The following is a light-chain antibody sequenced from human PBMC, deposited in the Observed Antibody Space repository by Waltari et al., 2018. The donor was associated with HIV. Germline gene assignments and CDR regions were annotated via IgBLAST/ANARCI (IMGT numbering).Light chain of an antibody. CDR1: QSLLNSSDNKNH. J-gene: IGKJ4*01. V-gene: IGKV4-1*01. Sequence: DIVMTQSPESLAVSLGERAAINCKASQSLLNSSDNKNHLAWYQQTPGQPPKLLIFEASRRASGVPDRFSGSGSGTRFTLSVGSLQAEDVAVYFCQQYSRLPFTFGEGTKVEI. CDR2: EAS. CDR3: QQYSRLPFT.